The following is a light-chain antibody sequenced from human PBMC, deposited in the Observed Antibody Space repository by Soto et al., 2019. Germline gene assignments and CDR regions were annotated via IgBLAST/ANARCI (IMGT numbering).Light chain of an antibody. V-gene: IGLV1-51*01. CDR3: GTWYISLSGWV. Sequence: QSVLTQPPSVSAAPGQTVTITCSGSSFNIGNNYVSWYQQLPGTAPKVLIYDNNKRPSAIPDRLSGCKSGTSATLVITGLQTGEEAADYYGTWYISLSGWVFGGGTKLTVL. J-gene: IGLJ3*02. CDR1: SFNIGNNY. CDR2: DNN.